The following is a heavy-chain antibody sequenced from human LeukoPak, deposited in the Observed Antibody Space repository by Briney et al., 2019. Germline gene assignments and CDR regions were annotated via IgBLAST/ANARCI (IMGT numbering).Heavy chain of an antibody. J-gene: IGHJ1*01. V-gene: IGHV3-30*02. CDR2: IRYDGSNK. CDR3: PKVAGYYFQH. CDR1: GFTFSSYG. D-gene: IGHD1-1*01. Sequence: GGSLRLSCAASGFTFSSYGMHWVRQAPGKGLEWVAFIRYDGSNKYYADSVKGRFTTSRDNSKNTLYLQMNSLRAEDTAVYYCPKVAGYYFQHWGQGTLVTVSS.